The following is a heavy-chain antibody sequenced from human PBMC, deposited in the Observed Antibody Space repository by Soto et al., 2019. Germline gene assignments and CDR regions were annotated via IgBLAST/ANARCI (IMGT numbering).Heavy chain of an antibody. CDR1: GFTFSSYG. D-gene: IGHD3-3*01. V-gene: IGHV3-30*18. Sequence: GGSLRLSCAASGFTFSSYGMHRVRQAPGKGLEWVAVISYDGSNKYYADSVKGRFTISRDNSKNTLYLQMNSLRAEDTAVYYCAKDSPPTVRFLEWFSYYYGMDVWGQGTKVTVSS. CDR3: AKDSPPTVRFLEWFSYYYGMDV. CDR2: ISYDGSNK. J-gene: IGHJ6*02.